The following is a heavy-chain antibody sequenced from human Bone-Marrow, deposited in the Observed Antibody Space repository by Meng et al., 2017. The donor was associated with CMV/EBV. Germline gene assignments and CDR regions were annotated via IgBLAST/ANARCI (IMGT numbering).Heavy chain of an antibody. J-gene: IGHJ5*02. V-gene: IGHV4-61*01. Sequence: SETLSLTCTVSGGSVSSGSYYWSWIRQPPGKGLEWIGYIYYSGSTNYNPSLKSRVTISVDTSKNQFSLKLSSVTAADTAVYYCARLPAAKHNWFDPWGQGTLVTVSS. CDR3: ARLPAAKHNWFDP. CDR1: GGSVSSGSYY. CDR2: IYYSGST. D-gene: IGHD2-2*01.